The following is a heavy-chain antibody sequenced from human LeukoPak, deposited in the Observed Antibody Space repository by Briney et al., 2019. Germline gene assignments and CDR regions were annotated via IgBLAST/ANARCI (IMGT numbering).Heavy chain of an antibody. V-gene: IGHV3-21*01. CDR3: ARDTGLSGYCSGGSCPDAFDI. D-gene: IGHD2-15*01. Sequence: GGSLRLSCAASGFTFSSYSMNWVRQAPGKGLEWVSSISSSSSYIYYADSVKGRFTISRDNAKNSLYLQMNSLRAEDTAVYYCARDTGLSGYCSGGSCPDAFDIWGQGTMVTVSS. CDR1: GFTFSSYS. J-gene: IGHJ3*02. CDR2: ISSSSSYI.